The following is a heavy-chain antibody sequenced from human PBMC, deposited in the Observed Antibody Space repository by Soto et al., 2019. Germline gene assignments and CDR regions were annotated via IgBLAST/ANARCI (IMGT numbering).Heavy chain of an antibody. CDR3: AKAKRGPVEQWIYYFYSMDV. J-gene: IGHJ6*02. CDR2: IYHEGTKQ. CDR1: GFIFSNYG. Sequence: PGGSLRLSCAASGFIFSNYGMNWVRQAPGKGLEWVAVIYHEGTKQFYADSVKGRFIISRDNSKNTVYLQMNSLRPEETAVYYCAKAKRGPVEQWIYYFYSMDVWGQGTTVTVSS. D-gene: IGHD6-19*01. V-gene: IGHV3-30*18.